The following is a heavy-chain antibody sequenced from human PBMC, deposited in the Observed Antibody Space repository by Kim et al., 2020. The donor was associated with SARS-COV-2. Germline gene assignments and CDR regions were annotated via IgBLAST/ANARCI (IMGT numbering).Heavy chain of an antibody. CDR3: ARRRYNNDPFRSLDP. Sequence: SETLSLTCTVSGGSISGYHWSWVRQPPGKGLEWIGYVYFTGRTSYNPFLKSRLTISLDTSRNQFSLKLTSVTAADTAVYFCARRRYNNDPFRSLDPWGQGTLVTVSS. CDR2: VYFTGRT. D-gene: IGHD1-20*01. V-gene: IGHV4-59*08. CDR1: GGSISGYH. J-gene: IGHJ5*02.